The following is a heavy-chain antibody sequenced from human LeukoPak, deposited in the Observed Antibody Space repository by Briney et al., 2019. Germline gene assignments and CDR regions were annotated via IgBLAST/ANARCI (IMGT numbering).Heavy chain of an antibody. Sequence: PSDTLSLTCAVSGYSISSSNWWGWIRQPPGKGLEWIGYIYYSGSIYYNPSLKSRVTMSVDTSKNQFSLKLSSVTAVDTAVHYCARVHCGGDCYARSYWYFDLWGRGTLVTVSS. CDR2: IYYSGSI. V-gene: IGHV4-28*05. CDR1: GYSISSSNW. CDR3: ARVHCGGDCYARSYWYFDL. J-gene: IGHJ2*01. D-gene: IGHD2-21*02.